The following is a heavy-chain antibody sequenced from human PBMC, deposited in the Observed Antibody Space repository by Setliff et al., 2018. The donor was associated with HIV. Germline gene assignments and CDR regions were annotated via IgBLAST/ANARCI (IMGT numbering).Heavy chain of an antibody. Sequence: SETLSLTCAVSGYAISSGYYWSWMRQPPGKGLEWIGSIYQSGNTNYNPSLESRLTISVDTAKNQFSLKLSSVTAADTAVYYCAAATTLLSPRAWGQGTLVTVSS. D-gene: IGHD2-15*01. CDR2: IYQSGNT. J-gene: IGHJ5*02. CDR1: GYAISSGYY. CDR3: AAATTLLSPRA. V-gene: IGHV4-38-2*01.